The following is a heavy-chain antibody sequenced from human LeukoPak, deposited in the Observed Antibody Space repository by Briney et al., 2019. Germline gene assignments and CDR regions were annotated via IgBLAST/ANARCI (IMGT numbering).Heavy chain of an antibody. Sequence: GGTLRLSCAASRFTFSSYGMSWVRQAPGKGLEWVSGISSSGGSTYYADSVKGRFTISRDNSRNTLYLQMDSLRAEDTAVYYCARHLLWFGELSGGFDYWGQGTLVTVSS. CDR3: ARHLLWFGELSGGFDY. CDR1: RFTFSSYG. J-gene: IGHJ4*02. D-gene: IGHD3-10*01. V-gene: IGHV3-23*01. CDR2: ISSSGGST.